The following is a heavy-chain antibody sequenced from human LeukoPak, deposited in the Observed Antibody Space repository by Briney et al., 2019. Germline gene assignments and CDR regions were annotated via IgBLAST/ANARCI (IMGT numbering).Heavy chain of an antibody. CDR1: GGSISSYY. CDR3: ARGLRFLEWLWYAFDI. CDR2: IYHSGST. Sequence: SETLSLTCTVSGGSISSYYWGWIRQPPGKGLEWIGSIYHSGSTYYNPSLKSRVTISVDTSKNQFSLKLSSVTAADTAVYYCARGLRFLEWLWYAFDIWGQGTMVTVSS. D-gene: IGHD3-3*01. V-gene: IGHV4-38-2*02. J-gene: IGHJ3*02.